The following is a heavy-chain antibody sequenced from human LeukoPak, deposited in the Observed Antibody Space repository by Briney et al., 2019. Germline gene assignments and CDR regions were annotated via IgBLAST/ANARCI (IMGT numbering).Heavy chain of an antibody. CDR2: IKQDEGEK. V-gene: IGHV3-7*01. J-gene: IGHJ4*02. Sequence: GGSLRLSCTASGFTFSTFWMSWVRQAPGKGLEWVANIKQDEGEKYYVDSVEGRFTISRDNAKNSLYLQMNSLRAEDTAVYYCARGATAFDYWGQGTLVTVSS. CDR1: GFTFSTFW. D-gene: IGHD5-12*01. CDR3: ARGATAFDY.